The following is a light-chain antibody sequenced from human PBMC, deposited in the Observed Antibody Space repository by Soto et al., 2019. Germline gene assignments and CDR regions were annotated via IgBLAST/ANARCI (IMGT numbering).Light chain of an antibody. CDR2: GAS. J-gene: IGKJ1*01. CDR1: QSVSSN. Sequence: EIVMTQSQATLSVSPGERATLTCRASQSVSSNIAWYQQKPGQAPRLLIYGASTRATGIPARFSGSGSGTEFTLTISSLQSEDFAVYYCQQYNNWPPWTFGQGTKVEIK. CDR3: QQYNNWPPWT. V-gene: IGKV3-15*01.